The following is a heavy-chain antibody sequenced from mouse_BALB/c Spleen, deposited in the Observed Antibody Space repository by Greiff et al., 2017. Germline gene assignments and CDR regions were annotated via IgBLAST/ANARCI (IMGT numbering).Heavy chain of an antibody. D-gene: IGHD3-1*01. CDR1: GYTFTTYP. J-gene: IGHJ4*01. V-gene: IGHV1-47*01. CDR3: ARMGLPYAMDY. CDR2: FHPYNDDT. Sequence: QVQLQQSGAELVKPGASVKMSCKAFGYTFTTYPIEWMKQNHGKSLEWIGNFHPYNDDTTSSEKFKGRAKLTVEKSSSTVYLELSRLASDEGAGDYCARMGLPYAMDYWGQGTYPTVSS.